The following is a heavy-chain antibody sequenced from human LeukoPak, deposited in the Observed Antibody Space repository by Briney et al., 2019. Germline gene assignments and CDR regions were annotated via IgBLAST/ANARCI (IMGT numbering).Heavy chain of an antibody. CDR2: IYYSGST. CDR3: VRQIGATETDY. CDR1: GGSISSYY. V-gene: IGHV4-59*08. J-gene: IGHJ4*02. D-gene: IGHD1-26*01. Sequence: SETLSLTCSVSGGSISSYYWSWIRQPPGKGLEWIGYIYYSGSTNYNPSLKSRVSISVDPSKNHFSLKLKSVTAADTALYYCVRQIGATETDYWGQGTLVTVSS.